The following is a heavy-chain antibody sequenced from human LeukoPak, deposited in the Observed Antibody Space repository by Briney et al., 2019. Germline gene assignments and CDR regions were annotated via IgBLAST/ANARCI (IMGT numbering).Heavy chain of an antibody. V-gene: IGHV1-69*13. D-gene: IGHD5-12*01. CDR1: GGTFSSYA. CDR2: IIPIFGTA. Sequence: VASVKVSCKASGGTFSSYAISWVRQAPGQGLEWMGGIIPIFGTANYAQKFQGRVTITADESTSTAYMELSSLRSEDTAVYYCARNGGYDSTTKYYFDYWGQGTLVTVSS. J-gene: IGHJ4*02. CDR3: ARNGGYDSTTKYYFDY.